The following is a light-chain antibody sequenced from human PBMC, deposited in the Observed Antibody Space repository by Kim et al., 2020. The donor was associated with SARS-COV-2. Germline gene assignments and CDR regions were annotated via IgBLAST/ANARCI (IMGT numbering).Light chain of an antibody. CDR1: QSVLYTSNNKNY. CDR2: WAS. Sequence: DIVLTQSPDSLPLSLGERATISCKSSQSVLYTSNNKNYLAWYQHKPGQPPRLLISWASTRESGVPYRFSGSGSGTDFTLTISTLQAEDVAVYFCQQYSGTPPTFGQGTKVDIK. V-gene: IGKV4-1*01. CDR3: QQYSGTPPT. J-gene: IGKJ1*01.